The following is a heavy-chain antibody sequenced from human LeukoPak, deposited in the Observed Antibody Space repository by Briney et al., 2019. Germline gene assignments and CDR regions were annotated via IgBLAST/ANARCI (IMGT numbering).Heavy chain of an antibody. CDR1: GFTFDEYN. D-gene: IGHD3-9*01. V-gene: IGHV3-43*02. J-gene: IGHJ4*02. CDR3: AREPADGQKSFDWIFAFDS. Sequence: PGGSLRLSCAASGFTFDEYNMHRVRQVPGKGLEWVALISGEHISTYYADSVEGRFTVSRDNNENSLYLQMSSLRIEDSALYYCAREPADGQKSFDWIFAFDSWGQGTLITVSS. CDR2: ISGEHIST.